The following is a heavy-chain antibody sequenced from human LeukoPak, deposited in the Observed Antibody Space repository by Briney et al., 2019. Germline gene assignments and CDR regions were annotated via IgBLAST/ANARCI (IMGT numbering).Heavy chain of an antibody. J-gene: IGHJ3*02. D-gene: IGHD6-13*01. CDR1: GFTFSSYA. CDR3: ANFPGIAAAGEELDAFDI. V-gene: IGHV3-23*01. Sequence: GGSLRLSCAASGFTFSSYAMRWVRQAPGNGLEWVSAISGSGGSTYYADSVKGRFTISRDNSKNTLDLQMTSLRGADTAVYYRANFPGIAAAGEELDAFDIWGQGTMVTVSS. CDR2: ISGSGGST.